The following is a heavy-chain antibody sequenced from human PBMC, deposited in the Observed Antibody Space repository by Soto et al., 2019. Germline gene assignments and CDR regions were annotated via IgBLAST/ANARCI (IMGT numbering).Heavy chain of an antibody. D-gene: IGHD3-3*01. J-gene: IGHJ3*02. CDR2: INPATGAA. Sequence: QLHLVQSGAVVKKPGASVTVSCSASGYPVTAYYMHWVRQAPGRGLEWMGGINPATGAAKYTQTFRGRVPMTRDPSTSTVFMELGGLTSGDTAVFYWARGGGVGVAGSAAFDMWGQGTLVTVSS. CDR1: GYPVTAYY. CDR3: ARGGGVGVAGSAAFDM. V-gene: IGHV1-2*02.